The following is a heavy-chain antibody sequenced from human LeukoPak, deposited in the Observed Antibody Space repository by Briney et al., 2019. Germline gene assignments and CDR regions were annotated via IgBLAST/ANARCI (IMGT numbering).Heavy chain of an antibody. D-gene: IGHD3-3*01. CDR3: ARALGYDFWSGNRLAFDY. Sequence: SETLSLTCTVSGGSISSGDYYWSWIRQPPGKGLEWIGYIYYSGSTYYNPSLKSRVTISVDTSKNQFSLKLSSVTAADTAVYYCARALGYDFWSGNRLAFDYWGQGTLVTVSS. V-gene: IGHV4-30-4*08. J-gene: IGHJ4*02. CDR1: GGSISSGDYY. CDR2: IYYSGST.